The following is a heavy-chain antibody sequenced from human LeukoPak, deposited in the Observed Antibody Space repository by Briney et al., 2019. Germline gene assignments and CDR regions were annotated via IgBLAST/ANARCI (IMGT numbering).Heavy chain of an antibody. CDR2: MNPNSGNT. CDR3: ARGRGYCSSTSCYRFDP. CDR1: GYTFTSYD. V-gene: IGHV1-8*01. Sequence: ASVKVSCKASGYTFTSYDINCVRQATGQGLEWMGWMNPNSGNTGYAQKFQGRVTMTRNTSISTAYMELSSLRSEDTAVYYCARGRGYCSSTSCYRFDPWGQGTLVTVSP. J-gene: IGHJ5*02. D-gene: IGHD2-2*03.